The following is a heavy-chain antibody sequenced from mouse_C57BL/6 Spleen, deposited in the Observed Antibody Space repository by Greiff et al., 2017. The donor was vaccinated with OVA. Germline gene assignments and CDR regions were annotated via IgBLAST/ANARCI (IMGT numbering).Heavy chain of an antibody. J-gene: IGHJ1*03. CDR2: IYPGDGDT. CDR1: GYAFSSSW. D-gene: IGHD1-1*01. Sequence: QVQLQQSGPELVKPGASVKISCKASGYAFSSSWMNWVKQRPGQGLEWIGRIYPGDGDTNYNGKFKGKATLTADKSSSTAYMQLSSLTSEDSAVYFGARNYYGSSPYFDVWGTGTTVTVSS. CDR3: ARNYYGSSPYFDV. V-gene: IGHV1-82*01.